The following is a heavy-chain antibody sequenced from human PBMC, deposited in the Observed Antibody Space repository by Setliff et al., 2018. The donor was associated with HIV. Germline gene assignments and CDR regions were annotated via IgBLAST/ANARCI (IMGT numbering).Heavy chain of an antibody. CDR2: IKSKSDGGTT. CDR3: VGHYYDPLTGYYVWFFDV. CDR1: GFSLSNAR. D-gene: IGHD3-9*01. V-gene: IGHV3-15*05. Sequence: GGSLRLSCAASGFSLSNARMSWVRQGQGKGLEWVGRIKSKSDGGTTSYAAPVKDRFTISRDDSRNTLYLQINSMKSDDTATYYCVGHYYDPLTGYYVWFFDVWGRGTLVTVSS. J-gene: IGHJ2*01.